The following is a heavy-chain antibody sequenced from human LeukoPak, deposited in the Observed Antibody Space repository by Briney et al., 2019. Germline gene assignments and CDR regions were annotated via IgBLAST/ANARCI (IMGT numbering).Heavy chain of an antibody. Sequence: GGSLRLSCAASGFSFSSYAMHWVRQAPGKGLEWVAFISYDGSNKYYADSVKGRFTISRDNSKNTLYLQMNSLRAEDTAVYYCAKTGRGYSGYEGYWGQETLVTVSS. J-gene: IGHJ4*02. D-gene: IGHD5-12*01. CDR3: AKTGRGYSGYEGY. CDR2: ISYDGSNK. V-gene: IGHV3-30-3*02. CDR1: GFSFSSYA.